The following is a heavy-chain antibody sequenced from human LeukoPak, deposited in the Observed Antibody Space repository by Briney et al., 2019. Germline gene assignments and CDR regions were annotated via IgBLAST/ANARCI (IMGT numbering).Heavy chain of an antibody. CDR2: IIPIFGTA. V-gene: IGHV1-69*13. Sequence: SVKVSCKASEGTFSSYAISWVRQAPGQGLEWMGGIIPIFGTANYAQKFQGRVTITADESTSTAYMELSSLRSEDTAVYYCARDRLFGRDGYNYNYYYGMDVWGQGTTVTVSS. CDR3: ARDRLFGRDGYNYNYYYGMDV. J-gene: IGHJ6*02. CDR1: EGTFSSYA. D-gene: IGHD5-24*01.